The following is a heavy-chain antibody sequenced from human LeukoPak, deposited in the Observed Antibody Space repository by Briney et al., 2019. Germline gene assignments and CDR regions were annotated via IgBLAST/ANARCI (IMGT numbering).Heavy chain of an antibody. Sequence: GASVKVSCKASGGTFSSYAISWVRQAPGQGLEWMGRSIPILGIANSAQTYPGRVTITASKCTSTAYMELSSLRSEDTAVYYCASHVVLVTATFDYWGQGTLVTVSS. J-gene: IGHJ4*02. V-gene: IGHV1-69*04. CDR2: SIPILGIA. CDR1: GGTFSSYA. CDR3: ASHVVLVTATFDY. D-gene: IGHD2-21*02.